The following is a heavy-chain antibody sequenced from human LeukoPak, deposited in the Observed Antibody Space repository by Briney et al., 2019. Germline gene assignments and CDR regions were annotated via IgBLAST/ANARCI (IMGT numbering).Heavy chain of an antibody. Sequence: ASVKVSCKASGYTFTGYYMHWVRQAPGQGLEWMGGIIPIFGTANYAQKVQGRVTITTDESTTTAYMELSSLRSEDTAVYYCARARSPSSGYLLRDHNWFDPWGQGTLVTVSS. CDR3: ARARSPSSGYLLRDHNWFDP. CDR2: IIPIFGTA. J-gene: IGHJ5*02. V-gene: IGHV1-69*05. CDR1: GYTFTGYY. D-gene: IGHD3-22*01.